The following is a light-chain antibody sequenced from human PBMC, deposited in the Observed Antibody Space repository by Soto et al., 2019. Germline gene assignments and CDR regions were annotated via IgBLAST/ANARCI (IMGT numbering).Light chain of an antibody. CDR3: LQYNKWPPWT. J-gene: IGKJ1*01. V-gene: IGKV3-15*01. Sequence: VMTQFPATLSVSPGERVTLSCRASQSVGNSLAWYRQKPGQPPRLLVYGASIRATGIPARISGSGSGTEFTLTITSLQSEDFAFYYCLQYNKWPPWTFGQGTKVEIK. CDR2: GAS. CDR1: QSVGNS.